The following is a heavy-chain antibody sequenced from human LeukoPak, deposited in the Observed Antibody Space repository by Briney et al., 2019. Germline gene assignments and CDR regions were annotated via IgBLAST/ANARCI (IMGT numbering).Heavy chain of an antibody. CDR1: GGSFSGYY. J-gene: IGHJ3*02. CDR2: INHSGST. V-gene: IGHV4-34*01. Sequence: SETLSLTCAVYGGSFSGYYWSWIRQPPGKGLEWIGEINHSGSTNYNPSLKSRVTISVDTSKNQFSLKLSSATAADTAVYYCAREGGYDYDAFDIWGQGTMVTVSS. D-gene: IGHD5-12*01. CDR3: AREGGYDYDAFDI.